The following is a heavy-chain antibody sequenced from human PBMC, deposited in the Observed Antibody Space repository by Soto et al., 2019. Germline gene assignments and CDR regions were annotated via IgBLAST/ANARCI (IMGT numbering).Heavy chain of an antibody. CDR1: GYTFSNYG. V-gene: IGHV1-18*01. D-gene: IGHD3-22*01. Sequence: ASVKVSCKASGYTFSNYGITWVRQAPGQGLEWMGWISAYNGNTNYAQKLQGRVTMTTDTSTSTAYMELRSLRSDDTAVYYCARSKMIVVSWVPRGWFDPWGQGTLVTVSS. CDR2: ISAYNGNT. J-gene: IGHJ5*02. CDR3: ARSKMIVVSWVPRGWFDP.